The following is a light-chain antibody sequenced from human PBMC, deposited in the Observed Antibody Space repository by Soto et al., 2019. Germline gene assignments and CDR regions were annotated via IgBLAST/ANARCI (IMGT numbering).Light chain of an antibody. CDR1: QSVGTN. V-gene: IGKV3-20*01. CDR3: QQYVTSSPRT. Sequence: DIVMTQSPVTLSLSRGQRATLSCRASQSVGTNLAWYQQKPGQAPRLLMYGISRRATGIPDRFSGSGSGTDFTLTITRLEPEDFAVYYCQQYVTSSPRTFGQGNNV. CDR2: GIS. J-gene: IGKJ1*01.